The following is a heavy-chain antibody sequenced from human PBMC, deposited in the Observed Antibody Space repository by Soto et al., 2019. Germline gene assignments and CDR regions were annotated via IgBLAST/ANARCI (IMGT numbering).Heavy chain of an antibody. D-gene: IGHD1-7*01. J-gene: IGHJ4*02. V-gene: IGHV3-9*01. CDR1: GFTFDDYA. CDR3: AKDIVPGIYIGNFYH. CDR2: INWNGKTL. Sequence: EVHLVESGGGWVQPGRSLRLSCAASGFTFDDYALHWVRQAPGSGLEWVAGINWNGKTLGYADSLKGRFAISRDNATNCLFLDLNSLTVEDTALYYCAKDIVPGIYIGNFYHWGPGTLVTVSS.